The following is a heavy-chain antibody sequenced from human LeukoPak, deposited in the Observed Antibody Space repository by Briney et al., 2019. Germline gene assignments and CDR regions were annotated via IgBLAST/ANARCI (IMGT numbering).Heavy chain of an antibody. CDR1: GFTFSSYW. CDR2: INSDGSST. CDR3: ARDGDQLPTPDWFDP. V-gene: IGHV3-74*01. D-gene: IGHD2-2*01. J-gene: IGHJ5*02. Sequence: PGGSLRLSCAASGFTFSSYWMHWVRQAPGKGLVWVSRINSDGSSTSYADSVKGRFAISRDNAKNTLYLQMNSLRAEDTAVYYCARDGDQLPTPDWFDPWGQGTLVTVSS.